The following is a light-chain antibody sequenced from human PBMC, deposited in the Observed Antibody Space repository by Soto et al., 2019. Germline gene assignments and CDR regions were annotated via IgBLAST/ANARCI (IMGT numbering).Light chain of an antibody. CDR1: QSVDNY. V-gene: IGKV3-11*01. J-gene: IGKJ4*01. CDR3: QQRRNWLLS. Sequence: EIVLTQSPATLSLSPGERATFSCRATQSVDNYLAWYQQKPGQAPRLLIYGASNRATGIPARFSGSGSGTDFTLTISSLEPEDFAVYYCQQRRNWLLSFGGGTKVDIK. CDR2: GAS.